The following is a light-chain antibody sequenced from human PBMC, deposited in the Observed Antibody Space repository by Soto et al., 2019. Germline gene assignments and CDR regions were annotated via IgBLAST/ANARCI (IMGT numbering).Light chain of an antibody. CDR1: QSVSDN. V-gene: IGKV3-15*01. J-gene: IGKJ4*01. CDR3: QQYTEWPLT. CDR2: AAS. Sequence: EIVLTQSPGTLSLSPGERATLSCRASQSVSDNLAWYQKKPGQAPRLLIYAASTRATGIPARFSGSGSGTEFTLTISSLQSEDFAVYYCQQYTEWPLTFGGGTKVDIK.